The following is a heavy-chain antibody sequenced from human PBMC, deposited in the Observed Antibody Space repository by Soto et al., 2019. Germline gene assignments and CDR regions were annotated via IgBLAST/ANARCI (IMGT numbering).Heavy chain of an antibody. J-gene: IGHJ4*02. Sequence: SETLSLTCTVSGGSISSYYWSWIRQPPGKGLEWIGYIYYSGSTNYNPSLKSRVTISVDTSKNQFSLKLSSVTAADTAVYYCARDSRRFGSSGYYPFDYWGQGTLVTVSS. V-gene: IGHV4-59*01. D-gene: IGHD3-22*01. CDR1: GGSISSYY. CDR3: ARDSRRFGSSGYYPFDY. CDR2: IYYSGST.